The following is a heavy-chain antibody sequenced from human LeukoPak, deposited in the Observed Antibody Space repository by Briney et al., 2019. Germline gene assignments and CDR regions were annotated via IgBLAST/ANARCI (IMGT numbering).Heavy chain of an antibody. Sequence: GASVKVSCKASGYTFTGYYMHWVRQAPGQGLEWMGWINSNSGGTNYAQKFQGRVTMTRDTSISTAYMELSRLRSHDTAVYYCARVEWLDLNWFDPWGQGALVTVSS. CDR3: ARVEWLDLNWFDP. J-gene: IGHJ5*02. CDR1: GYTFTGYY. CDR2: INSNSGGT. V-gene: IGHV1-2*02. D-gene: IGHD5-12*01.